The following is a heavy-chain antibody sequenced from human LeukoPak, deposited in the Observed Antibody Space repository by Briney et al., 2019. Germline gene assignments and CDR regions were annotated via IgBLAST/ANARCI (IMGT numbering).Heavy chain of an antibody. J-gene: IGHJ6*03. CDR1: GGYIGSYY. D-gene: IGHD4-17*01. Sequence: SETLSLTCTVSGGYIGSYYWSWIRQPAGKGLEWIGRIYTSENTDYNPSLKSRVTMSVDMSTSQFSLRLTSVTAADTAVYYCAREGDYGDYSKSFYYMDVWGKGTTVTVSS. CDR3: AREGDYGDYSKSFYYMDV. V-gene: IGHV4-4*07. CDR2: IYTSENT.